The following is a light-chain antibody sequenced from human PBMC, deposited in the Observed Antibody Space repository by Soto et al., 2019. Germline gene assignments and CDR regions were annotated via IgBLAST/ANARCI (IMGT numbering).Light chain of an antibody. CDR1: QSINSW. V-gene: IGKV1-12*01. CDR2: AAS. CDR3: QQANTPPYP. J-gene: IGKJ3*01. Sequence: DVQMTQSPSSVSASVGDRVTITCRASQSINSWLAWYQQKPGKAPNLLIYAASTLQSGVPSRFSGSGSGTDFTLTSSSLQAEDFATYFCQQANTPPYPFGPGTKVEI.